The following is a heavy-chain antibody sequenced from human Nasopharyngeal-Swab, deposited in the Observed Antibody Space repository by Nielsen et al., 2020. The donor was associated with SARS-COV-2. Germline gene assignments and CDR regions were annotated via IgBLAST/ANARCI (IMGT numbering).Heavy chain of an antibody. CDR3: ATINYFHHRSFSFEY. CDR2: VIPILNTS. V-gene: IGHV1-69*04. CDR1: GGTFSNYG. J-gene: IGHJ4*02. Sequence: VKVSCKASGGTFSNYGISWVRQAPGQGLEWVGRVIPILNTSNYALKFQGRVSVTAEKSTNTAYMELSSLRSEDTAVYYCATINYFHHRSFSFEYWGQGSLVTVSS. D-gene: IGHD3-10*01.